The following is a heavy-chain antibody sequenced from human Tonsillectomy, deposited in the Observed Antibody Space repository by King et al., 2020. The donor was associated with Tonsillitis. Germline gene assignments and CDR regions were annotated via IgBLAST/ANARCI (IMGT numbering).Heavy chain of an antibody. CDR3: ARGARYSRTGGWFDP. V-gene: IGHV4-34*01. Sequence: VQLQQWGAGLLKPSETLSLTCAVYGGSFSGYYWSWIRQPPGKGLEWIGEINHSGSTNYNPSLKSRVTVSVDTSKNQFTLKLSSVTAADTAVYYCARGARYSRTGGWFDPWGQGTLVTVSS. J-gene: IGHJ5*02. CDR2: INHSGST. D-gene: IGHD6-13*01. CDR1: GGSFSGYY.